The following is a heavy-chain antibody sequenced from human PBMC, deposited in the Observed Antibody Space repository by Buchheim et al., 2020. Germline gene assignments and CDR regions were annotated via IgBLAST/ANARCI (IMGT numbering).Heavy chain of an antibody. V-gene: IGHV2-70*15. CDR3: ARAHSSQTNSYYALDV. Sequence: QVTLRESGPALVKPTQTLTLTCTFSGFSLNTIGMCVTWVRQPPGKALEWLARIEWDDEKYYSMSLETRLTVSKDTSKNQVVLTMTNMDPVDTGTYYCARAHSSQTNSYYALDVWGQGTT. D-gene: IGHD5-18*01. J-gene: IGHJ6*02. CDR1: GFSLNTIGMC. CDR2: IEWDDEK.